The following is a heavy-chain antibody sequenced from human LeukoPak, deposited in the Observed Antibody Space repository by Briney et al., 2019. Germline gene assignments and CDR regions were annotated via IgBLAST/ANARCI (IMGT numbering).Heavy chain of an antibody. V-gene: IGHV4-34*01. CDR1: GGSFSGYY. CDR2: INHSGST. D-gene: IGHD5-18*01. Sequence: PSETLSLTCAVYGGSFSGYYWSWIRQPPGKGLEWIGEINHSGSTNYNPSLKSRVTISVDTSKNQFSLKLSSVTAADTAVYYCARSTGGYSYGWSRNYYYYYYMDVWGKGTTVTVSS. CDR3: ARSTGGYSYGWSRNYYYYYYMDV. J-gene: IGHJ6*03.